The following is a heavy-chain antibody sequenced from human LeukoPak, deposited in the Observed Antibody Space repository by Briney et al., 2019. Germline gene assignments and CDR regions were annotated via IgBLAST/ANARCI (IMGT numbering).Heavy chain of an antibody. CDR2: IYYSGST. CDR3: ARPLGYCSSTSCSDAFDI. CDR1: GGSISSSSYY. J-gene: IGHJ3*02. Sequence: SETLSLTCTVSGGSISSSSYYWGWIRQPPGKGLEWIGSIYYSGSTYYNPSLKSRVTISVDTSKNQFSLKLSSVTAADTAVYYCARPLGYCSSTSCSDAFDIWGQGTMVTVSS. V-gene: IGHV4-39*01. D-gene: IGHD2-2*01.